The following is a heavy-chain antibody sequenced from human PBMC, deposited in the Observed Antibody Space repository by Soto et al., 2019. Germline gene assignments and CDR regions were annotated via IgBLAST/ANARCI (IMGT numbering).Heavy chain of an antibody. D-gene: IGHD5-18*01. V-gene: IGHV4-39*01. Sequence: PSETLSLTCTVSGGSISSSSYYWGWIRQPPGKGLEWIGSIYYSGSTYYNPSLKSRVTISVDTSKNQFSLKLSSVTAADTAVYYCARGLRRGYSYGYRYWGQGTLVTVSS. CDR1: GGSISSSSYY. J-gene: IGHJ4*02. CDR2: IYYSGST. CDR3: ARGLRRGYSYGYRY.